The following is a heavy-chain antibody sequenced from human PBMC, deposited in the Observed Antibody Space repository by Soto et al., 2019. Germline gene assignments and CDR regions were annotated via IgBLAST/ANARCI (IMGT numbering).Heavy chain of an antibody. D-gene: IGHD1-26*01. J-gene: IGHJ6*02. CDR3: AKESIVGAASPYYYYGMDV. CDR1: GFTFSSYG. CDR2: ISYDGSNK. V-gene: IGHV3-30*18. Sequence: LRLSCAASGFTFSSYGMHWVRQAPGKGLEWVAVISYDGSNKYYADSVKGRFTISRDNSKNTLYLQTNSLRAEDTAVYYCAKESIVGAASPYYYYGMDVWGQGTTVTVSS.